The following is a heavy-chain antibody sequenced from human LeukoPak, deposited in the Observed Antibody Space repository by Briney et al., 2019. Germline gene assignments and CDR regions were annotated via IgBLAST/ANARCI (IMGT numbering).Heavy chain of an antibody. Sequence: ASVKVSRKASGYTFTSYGISWVRQAPGQGLEWMGWISAYNGNTNYAQKLQGRVTMTTDTSTSTAYMELRSLRSDDTAVYYCARVGIAARSYYYMDVWGKGTTVTVSS. CDR1: GYTFTSYG. D-gene: IGHD6-6*01. CDR3: ARVGIAARSYYYMDV. CDR2: ISAYNGNT. V-gene: IGHV1-18*01. J-gene: IGHJ6*03.